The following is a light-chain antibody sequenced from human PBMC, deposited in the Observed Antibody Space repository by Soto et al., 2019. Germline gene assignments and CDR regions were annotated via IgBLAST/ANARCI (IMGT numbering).Light chain of an antibody. J-gene: IGLJ2*01. V-gene: IGLV2-14*03. CDR2: DVN. Sequence: QSALTQPASVSGSPGQSSTISCTGTSSDVGGYNYVSWYQQHPGNAPKLMIYDVNSRPSGVSNRFSGSKSGNTASLTISGLQAEDEADYYCSSYTSSSALILFGGGTKLTVL. CDR1: SSDVGGYNY. CDR3: SSYTSSSALIL.